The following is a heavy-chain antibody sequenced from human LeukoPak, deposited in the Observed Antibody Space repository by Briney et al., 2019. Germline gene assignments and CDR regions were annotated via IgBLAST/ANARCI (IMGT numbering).Heavy chain of an antibody. V-gene: IGHV3-48*01. CDR1: GFTFSTLG. J-gene: IGHJ4*02. Sequence: GGSLRLSCAASGFTFSTLGMNWVRQAPGKGLEWVSHIISDTIKYADSVKGRFTISRDNDKNLLYLQMNSLRADDTAVYYCAREWDFWGQGTLVTVSS. CDR3: AREWDF. CDR2: IISDTI.